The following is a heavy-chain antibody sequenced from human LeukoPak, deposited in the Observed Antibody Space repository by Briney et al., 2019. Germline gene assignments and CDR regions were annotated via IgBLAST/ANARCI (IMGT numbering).Heavy chain of an antibody. J-gene: IGHJ3*02. CDR1: GYTFTGYY. CDR3: ARTHYYGTGSYYPDAIDM. Sequence: ASVKASCKASGYTFTGYYMHWVRQAPGQGLEWMGWINPNSGGTSYVQKCQGRVTMTRDTAISTAYMDPSRRTSDDTAVYYCARTHYYGTGSYYPDAIDMGGRARIVSAS. CDR2: INPNSGGT. D-gene: IGHD3-10*01. V-gene: IGHV1-2*02.